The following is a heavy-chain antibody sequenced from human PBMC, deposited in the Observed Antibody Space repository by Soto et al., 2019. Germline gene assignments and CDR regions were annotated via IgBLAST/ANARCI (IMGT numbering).Heavy chain of an antibody. V-gene: IGHV3-49*03. CDR3: TRSGRVVFDY. CDR1: GFTFADYA. CDR2: IRSKAYDGTT. Sequence: PGGSLRLSCTASGFTFADYAVTWFRQAPGKGLEWIGFIRSKAYDGTTEYAASVKGRFTISRDDSKSIAYLQMNSLKTEDTGVYYCTRSGRVVFDYWGQGTLVTVSS. J-gene: IGHJ4*02. D-gene: IGHD2-15*01.